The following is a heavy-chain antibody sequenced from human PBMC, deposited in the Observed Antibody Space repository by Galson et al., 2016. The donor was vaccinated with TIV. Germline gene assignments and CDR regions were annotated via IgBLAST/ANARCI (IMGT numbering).Heavy chain of an antibody. CDR1: GYNFAMHA. Sequence: SVKVSCKASGYNFAMHAISWVRQAPGEGLEWMAWTRTYNGDTRHAEKVQGRVTTTTDTSTGTAYMELRSLRSDDTAVYYCARDRNSVSAVVLEDDALDIWGQGTLVTVSS. V-gene: IGHV1-18*01. CDR2: TRTYNGDT. J-gene: IGHJ3*02. D-gene: IGHD3-3*01. CDR3: ARDRNSVSAVVLEDDALDI.